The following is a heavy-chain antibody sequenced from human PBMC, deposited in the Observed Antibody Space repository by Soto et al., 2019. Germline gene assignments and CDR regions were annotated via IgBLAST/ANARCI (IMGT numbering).Heavy chain of an antibody. CDR2: ISSSSSYT. CDR1: GFTFSDYY. V-gene: IGHV3-11*05. CDR3: ARSPGAAASNAFDL. D-gene: IGHD2-2*01. Sequence: QVQLVESGGGLVKPGGSLRLSCAASGFTFSDYYMSWIRQAPGKGLEWVSYISSSSSYTNYADSVKGRFTISRDNAKNSLYLQLNSLGAEDTAVYDCARSPGAAASNAFDLWGQGTMVTVSS. J-gene: IGHJ3*01.